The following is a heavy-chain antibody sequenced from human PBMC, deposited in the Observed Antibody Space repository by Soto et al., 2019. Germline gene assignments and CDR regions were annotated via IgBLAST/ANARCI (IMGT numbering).Heavy chain of an antibody. CDR2: IKQGGSDK. V-gene: IGHV3-7*01. CDR3: AKEGFGPGLDYGPIDS. J-gene: IGHJ4*02. D-gene: IGHD4-17*01. CDR1: GFTFRSYW. Sequence: EVQLVESGGGLVQPGGSLRLSCAASGFTFRSYWMNWVRQAPGKGLEWVANIKQGGSDKYYVDSVKGRFTISRDDAKNSLFLQMNSLRAEDTAVYYCAKEGFGPGLDYGPIDSWGQGTLVTVSS.